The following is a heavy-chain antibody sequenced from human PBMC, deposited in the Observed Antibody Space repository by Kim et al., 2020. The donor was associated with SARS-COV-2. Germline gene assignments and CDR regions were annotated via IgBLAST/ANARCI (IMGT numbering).Heavy chain of an antibody. J-gene: IGHJ4*02. CDR2: IYTSGST. Sequence: SETLSLICTVSGGSISSGSYYWSWIRQPAGKGLEWIGRIYTSGSTNYNPSLKSRVTISVDTSKNQFSLKLSSVTAADTAVYYCASERIAVAGPLYFDYWGQGTLVTVSS. CDR3: ASERIAVAGPLYFDY. CDR1: GGSISSGSYY. D-gene: IGHD6-19*01. V-gene: IGHV4-61*02.